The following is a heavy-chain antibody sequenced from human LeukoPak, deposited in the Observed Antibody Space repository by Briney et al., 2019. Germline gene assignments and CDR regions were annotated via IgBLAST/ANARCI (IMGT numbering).Heavy chain of an antibody. D-gene: IGHD3-10*01. J-gene: IGHJ1*01. CDR1: GGTFSSYA. CDR3: ARGRGFQH. Sequence: ASVKVSCKASGGTFSSYAISWVRQAPGQGLEWMGWMNPNSGNTGYAQKFQGRVTITRNTSISTAYMELSSLRSEDTAVYYCARGRGFQHWGQGTLATVSS. V-gene: IGHV1-8*03. CDR2: MNPNSGNT.